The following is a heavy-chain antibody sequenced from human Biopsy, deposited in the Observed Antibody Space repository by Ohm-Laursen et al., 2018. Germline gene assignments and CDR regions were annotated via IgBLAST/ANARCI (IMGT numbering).Heavy chain of an antibody. D-gene: IGHD3-9*01. Sequence: SQTLSLTCGVSGASVKTSGYFWAWIRQRPGKGLEWIGYISYNERTHYNPSLTSRLAISFDTSNNRISLQLRSVSVADTAVHYCVREPKTGTAEAWYFDLWGRGSPVTVPS. CDR2: ISYNERT. V-gene: IGHV4-31*11. CDR3: VREPKTGTAEAWYFDL. J-gene: IGHJ2*01. CDR1: GASVKTSGYF.